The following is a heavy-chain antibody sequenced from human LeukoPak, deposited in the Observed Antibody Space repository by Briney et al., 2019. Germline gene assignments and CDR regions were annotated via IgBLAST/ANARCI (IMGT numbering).Heavy chain of an antibody. Sequence: ASVKVSCKASGFTFSSYDMNWVRQATGQGLEWMGWMSPNSGNTGYAQKFQGRVTMTRDSSRSTAYMELSSLRSEDTAVYYCAREKILTGQGDSFDIWGQGTMVTVSS. CDR1: GFTFSSYD. J-gene: IGHJ3*02. D-gene: IGHD3-9*01. V-gene: IGHV1-8*01. CDR3: AREKILTGQGDSFDI. CDR2: MSPNSGNT.